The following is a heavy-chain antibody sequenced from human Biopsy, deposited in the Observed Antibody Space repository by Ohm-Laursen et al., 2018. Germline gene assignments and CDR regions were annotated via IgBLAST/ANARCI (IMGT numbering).Heavy chain of an antibody. V-gene: IGHV3-53*01. J-gene: IGHJ6*02. CDR1: GITVNDHY. CDR3: QGGHLPPGQFYGVDA. D-gene: IGHD3-16*01. Sequence: SLRLSCAASGITVNDHYISWVRQAPGKGLEWVSSLHDRGVTYYADSVKGRFTISGDNSKNTLYLQMNGLRAGDTAVYFCQGGHLPPGQFYGVDAWGQGNTVTVSS. CDR2: LHDRGVT.